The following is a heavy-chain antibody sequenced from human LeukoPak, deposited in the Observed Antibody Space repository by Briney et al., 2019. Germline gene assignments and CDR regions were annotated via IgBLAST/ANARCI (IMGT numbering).Heavy chain of an antibody. Sequence: GGSLRLFCAASGFTFSSYWMHWVRQAPGKGLVWVSGINGDGSSTSHADSVKGRFTISRDNAKNTLYLQMNSLRAEDTAVYYCARFPRGYTSGWYFDYWGQGTLVTVSS. D-gene: IGHD6-19*01. J-gene: IGHJ4*02. CDR1: GFTFSSYW. CDR2: INGDGSST. CDR3: ARFPRGYTSGWYFDY. V-gene: IGHV3-74*01.